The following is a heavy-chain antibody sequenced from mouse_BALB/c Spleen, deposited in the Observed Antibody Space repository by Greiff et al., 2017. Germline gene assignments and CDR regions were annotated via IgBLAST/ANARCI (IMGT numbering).Heavy chain of an antibody. J-gene: IGHJ4*01. V-gene: IGHV5-6-5*01. Sequence: EVKLVESGGGLVKPGGSLKLSCAASGFTFSSYAMSWVRQTPEKRLEWVASISSGGSTYYPDSVKGRFTISRDNARNILYLQMSSLRSEDTAMYYCAREPHYGSYYAMDYWGQGTSVTVSS. CDR3: AREPHYGSYYAMDY. CDR1: GFTFSSYA. CDR2: ISSGGST. D-gene: IGHD1-1*01.